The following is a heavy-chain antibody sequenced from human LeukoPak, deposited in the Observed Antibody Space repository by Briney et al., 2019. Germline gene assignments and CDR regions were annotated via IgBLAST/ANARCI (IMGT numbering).Heavy chain of an antibody. V-gene: IGHV4-59*01. J-gene: IGHJ4*02. Sequence: SETLSLTCTVSGGSIRGYYWSWIRQPPGRALEWVGYIFYSGSTNYNPSLKSRVTISVDTSKNQFSLKLSSVTAADTAVYYCARQGSRGATADYWGQGTLVTVSS. CDR1: GGSIRGYY. D-gene: IGHD1-26*01. CDR2: IFYSGST. CDR3: ARQGSRGATADY.